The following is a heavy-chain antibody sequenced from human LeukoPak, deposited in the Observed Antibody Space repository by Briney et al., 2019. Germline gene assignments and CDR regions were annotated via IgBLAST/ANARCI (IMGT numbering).Heavy chain of an antibody. CDR2: INHGGST. D-gene: IGHD3-10*01. Sequence: SETLSLTCAVYGGSFSGYYWSWIRQPPGKGLEWIGEINHGGSTNYNPSLKSRVTISVDTSKNQFSLKLSSVTAADTAVYYCARESYRITMVRGVIPPYYFDYWGQGTLVTVSA. CDR1: GGSFSGYY. J-gene: IGHJ4*02. V-gene: IGHV4-34*01. CDR3: ARESYRITMVRGVIPPYYFDY.